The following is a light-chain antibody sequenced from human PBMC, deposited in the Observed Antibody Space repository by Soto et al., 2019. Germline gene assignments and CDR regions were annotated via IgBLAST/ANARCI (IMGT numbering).Light chain of an antibody. CDR1: QSVSTY. CDR3: QLRSKWPPP. J-gene: IGKJ4*01. V-gene: IGKV3-11*01. CDR2: DAS. Sequence: EIVLTQSPATLSLSPGERATLSCRVSQSVSTYLAWYQQKPGQAPRLLIYDASRRAPGIPARFSGSGSGTDFTLTISSLEPEDFAVYYCQLRSKWPPPFGGGTKVEIK.